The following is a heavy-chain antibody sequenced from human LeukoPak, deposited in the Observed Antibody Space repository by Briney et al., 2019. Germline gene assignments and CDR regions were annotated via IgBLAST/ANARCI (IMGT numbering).Heavy chain of an antibody. CDR3: ARDKYYTMDV. CDR1: GFTVSSNY. CDR2: IQSDGTT. Sequence: GGSLRLSCAASGFTVSSNYMSWVRQAPGKGLVWVSLIQSDGTTTYADSVKGRFTISRDNAKNTLYLQINSLRAEDTAVYYCARDKYYTMDVWGQGTTVTVSS. J-gene: IGHJ6*02. D-gene: IGHD2-2*02. V-gene: IGHV3-53*01.